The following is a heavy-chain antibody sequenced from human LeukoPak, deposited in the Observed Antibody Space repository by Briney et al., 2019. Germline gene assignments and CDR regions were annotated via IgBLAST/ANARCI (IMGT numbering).Heavy chain of an antibody. V-gene: IGHV4-59*01. D-gene: IGHD2-15*01. CDR1: GGSISSYY. CDR3: ASSLPHCSGGSCYSDYYYDMDV. J-gene: IGHJ6*02. Sequence: SETLSLTCTVSGGSISSYYWSWIRQPPGKGLEWIGYIYYSGSTNYNPSLKSRVTISVDTSKNQFSLKLSSVTAADTAVCYCASSLPHCSGGSCYSDYYYDMDVWGQGTTVTVSS. CDR2: IYYSGST.